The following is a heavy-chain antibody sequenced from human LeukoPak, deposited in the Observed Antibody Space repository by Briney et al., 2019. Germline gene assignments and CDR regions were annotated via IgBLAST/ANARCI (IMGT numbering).Heavy chain of an antibody. D-gene: IGHD2-15*01. CDR2: ISSSNGKT. CDR3: ARGGGSTVNGMDV. CDR1: GGTFSSYA. V-gene: IGHV1-18*01. J-gene: IGHJ6*02. Sequence: ASVKVSCKASGGTFSSYAISWVRQAPGQGLEWMGWISSSNGKTNFAQILRGRVTMTTDTSTSTAYMELRSLRSDDTAVYYCARGGGSTVNGMDVWGRGTTVTVSS.